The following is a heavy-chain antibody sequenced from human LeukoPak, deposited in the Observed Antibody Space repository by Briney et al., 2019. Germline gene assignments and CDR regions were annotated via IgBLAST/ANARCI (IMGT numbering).Heavy chain of an antibody. D-gene: IGHD3-16*01. J-gene: IGHJ4*02. CDR2: ISGSGVSI. CDR3: ARQAPYGVWGY. CDR1: GFTFSSSA. Sequence: GGSLRLSCAASGFTFSSSAMGWVRQAPGKGLEWISSISGSGVSIYYGDSVQGRFTTSRDNSRNTLYLQMNGLRAEDTAVYYCARQAPYGVWGYWGQGTLVTVSS. V-gene: IGHV3-23*01.